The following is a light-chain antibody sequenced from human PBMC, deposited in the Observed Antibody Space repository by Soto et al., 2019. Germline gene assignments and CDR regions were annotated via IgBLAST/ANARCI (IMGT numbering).Light chain of an antibody. CDR1: QSVSTY. CDR3: QQPSNWPPLT. J-gene: IGKJ4*01. CDR2: DVS. V-gene: IGKV3-11*01. Sequence: EIVLTQSPATLSLSPGERATLSCRASQSVSTYFAWYHQKPGQAPRLLIYDVSNRATGIPARFSGSGSGTDFTLTIRSLEPEEFAVYFSQQPSNWPPLTFAGGTKVEIK.